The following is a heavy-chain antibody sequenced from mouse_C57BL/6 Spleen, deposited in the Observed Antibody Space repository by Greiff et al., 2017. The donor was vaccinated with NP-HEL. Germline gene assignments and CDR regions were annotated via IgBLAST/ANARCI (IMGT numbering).Heavy chain of an antibody. Sequence: ESGPGLVKPSQSLSLTCSVTGYSITSGYYWNWIRQFPGNKLEWMGYISYDGSNNYNPSLKNRISITRDTSKNQFFLKLNSVTTEDTATYYCARLGRDYYIDYWGQGTTLTVSS. CDR3: ARLGRDYYIDY. D-gene: IGHD4-1*01. CDR2: ISYDGSN. CDR1: GYSITSGYY. V-gene: IGHV3-6*01. J-gene: IGHJ2*01.